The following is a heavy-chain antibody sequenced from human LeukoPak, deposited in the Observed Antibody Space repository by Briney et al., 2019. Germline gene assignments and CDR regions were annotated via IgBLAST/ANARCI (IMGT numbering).Heavy chain of an antibody. D-gene: IGHD6-19*01. Sequence: ASVRVSCKASGYTFTSYGISWVRQAPGQGLEWMGWINPNSGGTNYAQKFQGWVTMTRDTSISTAYMELSRLRSDDTAVYYCARDYTSGDLDYWGQGTLVTVSS. J-gene: IGHJ4*02. CDR1: GYTFTSYG. CDR2: INPNSGGT. V-gene: IGHV1-2*04. CDR3: ARDYTSGDLDY.